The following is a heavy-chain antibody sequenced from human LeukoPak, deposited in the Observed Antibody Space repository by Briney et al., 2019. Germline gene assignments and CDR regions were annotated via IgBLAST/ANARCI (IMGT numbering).Heavy chain of an antibody. D-gene: IGHD5-24*01. CDR2: IYYSGST. CDR1: GGSFSPYY. Sequence: PSETLSLTCTVSGGSFSPYYWIWTRQPPGKGLEWIGYIYYSGSTNYNPSLKSRVTISVDTSKNQFSLKLSSVAAADTAVYYCARGDGYPLRFDYWGQGTLVTVSS. J-gene: IGHJ4*02. CDR3: ARGDGYPLRFDY. V-gene: IGHV4-59*01.